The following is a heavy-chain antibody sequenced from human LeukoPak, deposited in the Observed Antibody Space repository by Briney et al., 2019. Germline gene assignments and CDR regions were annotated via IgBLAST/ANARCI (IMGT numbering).Heavy chain of an antibody. CDR2: ISYDGNNK. J-gene: IGHJ4*02. CDR3: AKEEDYRAATWGIDY. D-gene: IGHD6-13*01. V-gene: IGHV3-30-3*01. CDR1: GFTFSSYA. Sequence: GGSLRLSCAASGFTFSSYAIHWVRQAPGKGLEWVALISYDGNNKYYADSVKGRFTISRDNSKNTLYLQMNSLRAEDTAVYYCAKEEDYRAATWGIDYWGQGTLVTVSS.